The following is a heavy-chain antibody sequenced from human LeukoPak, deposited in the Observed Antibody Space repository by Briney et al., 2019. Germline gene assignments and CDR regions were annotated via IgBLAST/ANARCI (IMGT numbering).Heavy chain of an antibody. Sequence: PGRSLRLSCAASGFTFSSYAMHWVRQAPGKGLEWVALISYDGTNKYYADSVKGRFTISRDNSKNTLYLQMNSLRVEDTAMYYCARAGYCSSPRCSYVDRWGQGTLVTVSS. V-gene: IGHV3-30-3*01. D-gene: IGHD2-2*01. CDR2: ISYDGTNK. CDR1: GFTFSSYA. CDR3: ARAGYCSSPRCSYVDR. J-gene: IGHJ4*02.